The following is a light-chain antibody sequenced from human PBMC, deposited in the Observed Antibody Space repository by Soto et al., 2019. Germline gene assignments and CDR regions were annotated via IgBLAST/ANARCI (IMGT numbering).Light chain of an antibody. CDR1: SSDVGGYNY. CDR2: EVS. CDR3: NSYAGSYNWV. J-gene: IGLJ3*02. V-gene: IGLV2-8*01. Sequence: QSVLTQPPSASGSPGQSVTISCTGTSSDVGGYNYVSWYQQHPGKAPKLLIYEVSKRPSGVPDRFSGSKSGNTASLTVSGLQAAYEADYYCNSYAGSYNWVFGGGTKVTVL.